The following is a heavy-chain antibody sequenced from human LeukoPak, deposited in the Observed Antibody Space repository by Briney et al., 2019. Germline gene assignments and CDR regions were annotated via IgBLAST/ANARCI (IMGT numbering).Heavy chain of an antibody. V-gene: IGHV3-21*01. J-gene: IGHJ4*02. CDR1: GFTFSTYA. D-gene: IGHD3-3*01. CDR3: ARDRPTGASRVFVVE. Sequence: GESLRLSCTASGFTFSTYAMTWVRQAPGQGLEWISSMSSGSSYIYYADSVRGRFTISRDNAKNSLYLEMNNLRAEDTAMYYCARDRPTGASRVFVVEWGQGTLVTVSS. CDR2: MSSGSSYI.